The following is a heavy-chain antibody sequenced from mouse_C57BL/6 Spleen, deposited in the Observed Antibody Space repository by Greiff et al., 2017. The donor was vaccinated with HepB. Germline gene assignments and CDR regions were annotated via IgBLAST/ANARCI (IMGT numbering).Heavy chain of an antibody. Sequence: EVQRVESGAGLVKPGGSLKLSCAASGFPFSSYAMSWVRQSPEKRLEWVATISVGGSYTYYPDNVKGRFTISRDNAKNNLYLQMSHLKSEDTAMYYCARDYYGSSGYFDYWGQGTTLTVSS. J-gene: IGHJ2*01. CDR2: ISVGGSYT. V-gene: IGHV5-4*01. CDR3: ARDYYGSSGYFDY. CDR1: GFPFSSYA. D-gene: IGHD1-1*01.